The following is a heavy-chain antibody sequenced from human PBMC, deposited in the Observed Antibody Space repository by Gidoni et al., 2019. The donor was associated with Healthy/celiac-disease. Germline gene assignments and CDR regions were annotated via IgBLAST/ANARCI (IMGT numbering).Heavy chain of an antibody. V-gene: IGHV4-34*01. J-gene: IGHJ6*02. D-gene: IGHD3-9*01. Sequence: QLPLQQWGAGLLKPPEPLSLTCAVYGGSFSGYYWNWIRQPPGKGLELIGEINHIGSTNYNPSLKSLVTISVDTSKSQFSLKLSSVTAADTAVYYCARGLDPGGMDVWGQGTTVTVSS. CDR1: GGSFSGYY. CDR3: ARGLDPGGMDV. CDR2: INHIGST.